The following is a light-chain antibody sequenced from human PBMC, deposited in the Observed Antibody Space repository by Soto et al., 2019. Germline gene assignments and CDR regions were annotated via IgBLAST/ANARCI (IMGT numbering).Light chain of an antibody. Sequence: QSVLTQPPSASGTPGQTSAISCSGGSSNIGSHTVNWYQQLQGTATRLLMYGNTKRPSGVPDRLSGSKSGTSASLAISGLQSEYEGDEYCAAWDDNLNGVVFCGGTELTVL. CDR2: GNT. J-gene: IGLJ2*01. CDR1: SSNIGSHT. V-gene: IGLV1-44*01. CDR3: AAWDDNLNGVV.